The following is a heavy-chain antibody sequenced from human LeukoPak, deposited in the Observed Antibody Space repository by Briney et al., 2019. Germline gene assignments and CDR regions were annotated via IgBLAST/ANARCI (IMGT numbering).Heavy chain of an antibody. CDR3: ARDRTAIRYYFDY. J-gene: IGHJ4*02. Sequence: SETLSLTCTVSGGSINSGDYYWSWIRQPPGKGLEWIGYIYYSGSAYYNPSLKSRVTISVDTSKNQFSLKLSSVTAADTAVYYCARDRTAIRYYFDYWGQGTLVTVSS. D-gene: IGHD2-21*02. V-gene: IGHV4-30-4*01. CDR1: GGSINSGDYY. CDR2: IYYSGSA.